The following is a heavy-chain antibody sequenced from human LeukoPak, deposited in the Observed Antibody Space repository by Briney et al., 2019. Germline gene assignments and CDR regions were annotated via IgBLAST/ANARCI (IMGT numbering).Heavy chain of an antibody. CDR1: GASISSYY. V-gene: IGHV4-4*07. J-gene: IGHJ4*02. Sequence: PSETLSLTCTVSGASISSYYWSWIRQPAGKGLEWIGRIDGSGNTNYNPSLKSRIGVSVDTSKNQVSLKLSYVTAADTAVYYCARDGGSGWFDYWGQGTLVTVSS. CDR2: IDGSGNT. D-gene: IGHD6-19*01. CDR3: ARDGGSGWFDY.